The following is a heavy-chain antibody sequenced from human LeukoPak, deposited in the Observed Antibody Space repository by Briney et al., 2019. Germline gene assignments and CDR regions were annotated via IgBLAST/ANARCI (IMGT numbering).Heavy chain of an antibody. CDR3: AREPPGSGWPKKGAFDI. CDR2: INPSGGST. CDR1: GYTFTSYY. J-gene: IGHJ3*02. D-gene: IGHD6-19*01. Sequence: ASVKVSCKASGYTFTSYYMHWVRQAPGQGLEWMGIINPSGGSTSYAQKFQGRVTMTRDTSTSTVYMELSSLRSEDTAVYYCAREPPGSGWPKKGAFDIWGQGTMVTVSS. V-gene: IGHV1-46*01.